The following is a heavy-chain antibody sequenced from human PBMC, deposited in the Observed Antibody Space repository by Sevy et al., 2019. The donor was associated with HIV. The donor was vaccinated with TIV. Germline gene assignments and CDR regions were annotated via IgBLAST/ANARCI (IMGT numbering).Heavy chain of an antibody. Sequence: SETLSLSCTVSGGSISSSSYYWGWIRQPPGKGLEWIGSIYYSGSTYYNPSLKSRVTISVDTSKNHFSLKLSSVTAADTAVYYCVRLESERGIEVVPPRGWFDPWGQGTLVTVSS. CDR1: GGSISSSSYY. V-gene: IGHV4-39*02. CDR3: VRLESERGIEVVPPRGWFDP. D-gene: IGHD2-2*01. CDR2: IYYSGST. J-gene: IGHJ5*02.